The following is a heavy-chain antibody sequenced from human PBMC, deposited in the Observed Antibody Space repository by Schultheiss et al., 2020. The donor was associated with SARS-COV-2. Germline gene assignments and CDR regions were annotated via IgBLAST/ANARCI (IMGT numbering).Heavy chain of an antibody. V-gene: IGHV1-46*01. D-gene: IGHD3-3*01. CDR1: GYTFTSYY. CDR3: ARDRNEGGYDFWSGYYGRSVSLGAFDI. J-gene: IGHJ3*02. Sequence: ASVKVSCKASGYTFTSYYMHWVRQAPGQGLEWMGIINPSGGSTSYAQKFQGRVTMTRDTSTSTVYMELSSLRSEDTAVYYCARDRNEGGYDFWSGYYGRSVSLGAFDIWGQGTMVTVSS. CDR2: INPSGGST.